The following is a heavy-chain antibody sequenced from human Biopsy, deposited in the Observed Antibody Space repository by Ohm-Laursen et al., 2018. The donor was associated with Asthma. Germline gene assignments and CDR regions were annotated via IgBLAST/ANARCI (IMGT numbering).Heavy chain of an antibody. CDR3: ARDMGAGPNQPPSGSGSSHLYGMDV. D-gene: IGHD3-10*01. CDR1: GFSFDDYA. V-gene: IGHV3-9*01. CDR2: ISWNSGTI. Sequence: SLRLSCAAPGFSFDDYAMFWVRQAPGKGLEWVSGISWNSGTIGYADSVKGRFTISRDNAKNSLYLQMNSLGPEDTAVYYCARDMGAGPNQPPSGSGSSHLYGMDVWGQGTTVTVSS. J-gene: IGHJ6*02.